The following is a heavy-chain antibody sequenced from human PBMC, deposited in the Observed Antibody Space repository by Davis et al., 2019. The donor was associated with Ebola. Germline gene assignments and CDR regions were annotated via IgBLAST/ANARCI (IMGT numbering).Heavy chain of an antibody. CDR1: GFIFSSYV. CDR3: ARDLSSASLFDY. D-gene: IGHD3-10*01. V-gene: IGHV3-48*04. CDR2: ISWNSGTI. J-gene: IGHJ4*02. Sequence: GGSLRLSCAASGFIFSSYVMSWVRQAPGKGLEWVSGISWNSGTINYADSVKGRFTISRDNAKNSLYLQMNSLRAEDTAVYYCARDLSSASLFDYWGQGTLVTVSS.